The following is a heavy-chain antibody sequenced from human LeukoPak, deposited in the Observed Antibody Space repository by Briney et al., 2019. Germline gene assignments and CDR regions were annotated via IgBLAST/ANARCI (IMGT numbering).Heavy chain of an antibody. CDR2: MKHDGSEK. CDR3: ATDRGWRTSGYYLYYFEY. J-gene: IGHJ4*02. Sequence: GGSLRLSCAASGFIFTNYFMSWVRQAPGKGLEWVASMKHDGSEKYYVDSVRGRFTISRDNTMNSLYLQMSSLRAEDMAVYYCATDRGWRTSGYYLYYFEYWGQGTLVTFSS. CDR1: GFIFTNYF. D-gene: IGHD3-3*01. V-gene: IGHV3-7*01.